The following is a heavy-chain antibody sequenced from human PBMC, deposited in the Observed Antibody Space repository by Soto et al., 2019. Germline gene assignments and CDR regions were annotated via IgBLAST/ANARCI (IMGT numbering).Heavy chain of an antibody. V-gene: IGHV1-2*04. CDR2: INPNSGGT. CDR3: ARSYYDFWSGYYTLYGMDV. Sequence: QVQLVQSGAEVKKPGASVKVSCKASGYTFTGYYMHWVRQAPGQGLEWMGWINPNSGGTNYAQKFQGWVTMTRDTSISTAYMELSRLRSDDTAVYYCARSYYDFWSGYYTLYGMDVWGQGTTVTVSS. J-gene: IGHJ6*02. D-gene: IGHD3-3*01. CDR1: GYTFTGYY.